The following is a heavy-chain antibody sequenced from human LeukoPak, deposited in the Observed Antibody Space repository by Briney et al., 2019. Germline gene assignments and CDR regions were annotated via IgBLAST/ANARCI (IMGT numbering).Heavy chain of an antibody. CDR1: GGSFSGYY. Sequence: PSETLSLTCAVYGGSFSGYYWSWIRQPPGKGLEWIGEINHSGSTNYNPSLKSRVTISVDTSKNQFSLKLSSVTAADTAVYYCARDEVDCSGGSCHNWFDPWGQGTLVTVSS. CDR3: ARDEVDCSGGSCHNWFDP. CDR2: INHSGST. V-gene: IGHV4-34*01. J-gene: IGHJ5*02. D-gene: IGHD2-15*01.